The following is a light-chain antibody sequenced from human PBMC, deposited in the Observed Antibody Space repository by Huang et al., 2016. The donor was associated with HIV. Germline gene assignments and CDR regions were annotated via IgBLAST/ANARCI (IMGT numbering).Light chain of an antibody. J-gene: IGKJ2*01. Sequence: IVMTQSPATLSVSPGERATLSCRASQSVSRNLAWYQQKPGQAPRPRIYGASTRATGIPARFSGSGSGTEFTLTISSLQSEDFAVYYCQQYNNWPPYTFGQGTKLEIK. CDR1: QSVSRN. CDR2: GAS. CDR3: QQYNNWPPYT. V-gene: IGKV3-15*01.